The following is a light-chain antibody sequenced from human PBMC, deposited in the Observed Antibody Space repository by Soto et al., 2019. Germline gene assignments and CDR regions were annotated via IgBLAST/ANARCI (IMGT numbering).Light chain of an antibody. J-gene: IGKJ5*01. CDR2: GAS. CDR1: QSVSRNY. Sequence: EIVLTQSLGTLSLSPGERATLSCRASQSVSRNYSAWYQQKPGQAPRLLIYGASIRATGIPDRFSGSGSETDFTLTIGRLEPEDFAVYHCQQYANSPITFGQGTRLEIK. V-gene: IGKV3-20*01. CDR3: QQYANSPIT.